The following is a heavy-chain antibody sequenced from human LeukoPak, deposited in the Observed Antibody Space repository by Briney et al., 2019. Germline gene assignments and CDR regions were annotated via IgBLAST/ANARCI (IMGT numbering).Heavy chain of an antibody. V-gene: IGHV1-2*02. J-gene: IGHJ6*03. D-gene: IGHD3-3*01. CDR2: INPNSGGT. CDR1: GYIFSGHY. CDR3: ARDATSGYYYYYMDV. Sequence: ASVKVSCKASGYIFSGHYIHWVRQAPGQGLEWMGWINPNSGGTDYAQKFQGRVTMTRDTSISTAYMELSRLRSDDTALYYCARDATSGYYYYYMDVWGKGTTVTVSS.